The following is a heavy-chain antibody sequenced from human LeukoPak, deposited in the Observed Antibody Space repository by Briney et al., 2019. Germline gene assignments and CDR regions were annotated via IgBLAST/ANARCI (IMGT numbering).Heavy chain of an antibody. CDR3: AKDPNGDYIGAFDV. D-gene: IGHD2-8*01. CDR2: IWSSGDHT. J-gene: IGHJ3*01. V-gene: IGHV3-23*01. CDR1: RFSINNYA. Sequence: GGSLRLSCTTSRFSINNYAMTWVRRAPGKGLEWVSSIWSSGDHTKYADSVRDRVTVSRDKTKNTLYLQMSDLRVDDTAVYYCAKDPNGDYIGAFDVWGQGIMVTVSS.